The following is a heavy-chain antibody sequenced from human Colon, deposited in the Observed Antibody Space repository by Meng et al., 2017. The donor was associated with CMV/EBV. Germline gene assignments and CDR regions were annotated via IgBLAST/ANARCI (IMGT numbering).Heavy chain of an antibody. D-gene: IGHD6-13*01. CDR2: IIPIFGTA. V-gene: IGHV1-69*05. CDR3: ARGARGIAAAGFDY. CDR1: GGTFSSYA. J-gene: IGHJ4*02. Sequence: ASGGTFSSYAISWVRQAPGQGLEWMGGIIPIFGTANYAQKFQGRVTITTDESTSTAYMELSSLRSEDTAVYYCARGARGIAAAGFDYWGQGTLVTVSS.